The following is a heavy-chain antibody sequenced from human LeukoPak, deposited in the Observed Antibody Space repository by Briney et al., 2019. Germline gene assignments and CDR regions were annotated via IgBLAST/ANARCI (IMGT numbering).Heavy chain of an antibody. CDR2: ISSSSSYI. CDR3: ARDIGATSSGWFDP. D-gene: IGHD6-19*01. V-gene: IGHV3-21*01. CDR1: GFTSSSYS. Sequence: GGSLRLSCAASGFTSSSYSMNWVRQAPGKGLEWASSISSSSSYIYYADSVKGRFTISRDNAKNSLYLQMNSLRAEDTAVYYCARDIGATSSGWFDPWGQGTLVTVSS. J-gene: IGHJ5*02.